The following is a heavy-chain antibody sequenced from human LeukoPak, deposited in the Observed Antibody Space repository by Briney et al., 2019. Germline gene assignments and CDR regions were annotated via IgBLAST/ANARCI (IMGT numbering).Heavy chain of an antibody. V-gene: IGHV3-30*18. CDR2: ISYDGSNK. CDR1: GFTFSSYG. CDR3: AKEDGDDTDY. Sequence: GRSLRLSCAASGFTFSSYGMHWVRQAPGKGLEWVAVISYDGSNKYYADSVKGRFTISRDNSKNTLYLQMNSLRAEDTAVYYCAKEDGDDTDYWAQGTLVTVSS. J-gene: IGHJ4*02. D-gene: IGHD4-17*01.